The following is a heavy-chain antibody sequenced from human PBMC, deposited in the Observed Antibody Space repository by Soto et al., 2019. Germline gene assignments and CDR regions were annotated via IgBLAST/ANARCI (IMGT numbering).Heavy chain of an antibody. CDR2: INPNSGGT. J-gene: IGHJ4*02. D-gene: IGHD3-3*01. CDR1: GYTFTGYY. Sequence: GASVKVCCKASGYTFTGYYMHWVRQAPGQGLEWMGWINPNSGGTNYAQKFQGWVTMTRDTSISTAYMELSRLRSDDTAVYHCARAPPYDFWSGYYNGSLFYYWGQGTLVTVSS. CDR3: ARAPPYDFWSGYYNGSLFYY. V-gene: IGHV1-2*04.